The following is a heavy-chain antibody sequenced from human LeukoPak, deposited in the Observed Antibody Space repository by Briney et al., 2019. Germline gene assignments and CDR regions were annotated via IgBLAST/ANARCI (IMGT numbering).Heavy chain of an antibody. CDR3: TRLVPQPPTSPDYYYYMDV. J-gene: IGHJ6*03. D-gene: IGHD2-2*01. CDR2: ISGSGGST. V-gene: IGHV3-23*01. Sequence: GGSLRLSCAASGFTFSSYAMSWVRQAPGKGLEWVSAISGSGGSTYYADSVKGRFTISRDNSKNTLYLQMNSLRAEDTAVYYCTRLVPQPPTSPDYYYYMDVWGKGTTVTVSS. CDR1: GFTFSSYA.